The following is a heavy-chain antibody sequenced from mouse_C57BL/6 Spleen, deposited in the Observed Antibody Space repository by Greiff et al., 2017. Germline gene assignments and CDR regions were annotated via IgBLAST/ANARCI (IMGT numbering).Heavy chain of an antibody. D-gene: IGHD1-1*01. CDR1: GYTFTSSG. J-gene: IGHJ2*01. CDR2: IYPRSGNT. V-gene: IGHV1-81*01. Sequence: QVQLQQSGAELARPGASVKLSCKASGYTFTSSGISWVKQRTGQGLEWIGEIYPRSGNTYYNEKFKGKATLTADKSSSTAYMELRSLTSEDSAVYFWARKASVVATTDYFDYWGQGTTLTVSS. CDR3: ARKASVVATTDYFDY.